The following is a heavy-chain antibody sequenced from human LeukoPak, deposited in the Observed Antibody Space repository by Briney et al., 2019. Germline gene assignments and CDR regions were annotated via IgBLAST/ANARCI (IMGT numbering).Heavy chain of an antibody. V-gene: IGHV4-38-2*01. J-gene: IGHJ3*02. Sequence: SETLSLTCAVSGFSIRSGHYWGWIRQPPGKGLEWIGSRYPSRSTDYNPSLRGRVTISVDTAKKQFSLKLTSVTAADTALYYCARQHVRYAFDIWGQGTMVTVSS. CDR1: GFSIRSGHY. D-gene: IGHD3-16*01. CDR2: RYPSRST. CDR3: ARQHVRYAFDI.